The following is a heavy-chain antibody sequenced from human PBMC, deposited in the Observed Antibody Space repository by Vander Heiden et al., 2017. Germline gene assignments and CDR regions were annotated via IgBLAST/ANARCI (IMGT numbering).Heavy chain of an antibody. CDR3: ARDQQLVPRTGPYYFDS. Sequence: GFTFSSSAMHWVRQAPGKGLEWVSFIWYDGTKDYYTHSVKGRFPISKDTSNNRLYLQMNSLRAGDTAVYYCARDQQLVPRTGPYYFDSWGQGTLVTVSS. CDR1: GFTFSSSA. V-gene: IGHV3-33*01. D-gene: IGHD2-2*01. CDR2: IWYDGTKD. J-gene: IGHJ4*02.